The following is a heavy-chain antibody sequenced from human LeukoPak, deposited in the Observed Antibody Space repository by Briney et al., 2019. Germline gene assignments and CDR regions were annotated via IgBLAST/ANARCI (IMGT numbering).Heavy chain of an antibody. CDR2: INHSGSI. D-gene: IGHD5-12*01. CDR3: ARARGTVAIDY. V-gene: IGHV4-34*01. Sequence: PGGSLRLSCAASGFTFSSYGMHWIRQSPGRGLEWIGEINHSGSINYNPSLKSRVTVSVDTSKNQFSLKMRSVTAADTAVYYCARARGTVAIDYWGQGTPVTVSS. CDR1: GFTFSSYG. J-gene: IGHJ4*02.